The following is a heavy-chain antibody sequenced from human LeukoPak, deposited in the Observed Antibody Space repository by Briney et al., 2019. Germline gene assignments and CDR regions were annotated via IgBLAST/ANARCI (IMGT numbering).Heavy chain of an antibody. J-gene: IGHJ4*02. Sequence: GGSLRLSCAASGFTFSNYAMSWVRQAPGKGLEWVSAITGSGSGIYYADSMKSRFTISRDNSKNTLYLQINSLRAEDTAVYYCAKWGDYDVLTCYYVSDYWGQGTLVTVSS. CDR1: GFTFSNYA. CDR2: ITGSGSGI. CDR3: AKWGDYDVLTCYYVSDY. V-gene: IGHV3-23*01. D-gene: IGHD3-9*01.